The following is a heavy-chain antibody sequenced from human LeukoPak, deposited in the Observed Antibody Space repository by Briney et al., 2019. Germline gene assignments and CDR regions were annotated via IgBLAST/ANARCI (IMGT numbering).Heavy chain of an antibody. CDR1: GYTFTSYG. Sequence: ASVKVSCKASGYTFTSYGISWVGQAPGQGLEWMGWISAYNGNTNYAQKLQGRVTMTTDTSTSTAYMELRSLRSDDTAVYYCASNYYGSGSYYKGSYYYYYMDVWGKGTTVTVSS. V-gene: IGHV1-18*01. J-gene: IGHJ6*03. CDR2: ISAYNGNT. CDR3: ASNYYGSGSYYKGSYYYYYMDV. D-gene: IGHD3-10*01.